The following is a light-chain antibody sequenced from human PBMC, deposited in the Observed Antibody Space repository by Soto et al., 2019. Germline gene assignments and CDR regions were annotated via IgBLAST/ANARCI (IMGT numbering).Light chain of an antibody. CDR2: DVS. CDR1: SSDVGGYNF. J-gene: IGLJ1*01. Sequence: QSVLAQPSSVSGSPGQSITISCTGTSSDVGGYNFVSWYQQHPGKAPKLIISDVSNRPSGVSTRFSGSKSGKTASLTISGPQAEDEADYYCSSYTSINTHVFGTGTKVTVL. CDR3: SSYTSINTHV. V-gene: IGLV2-14*01.